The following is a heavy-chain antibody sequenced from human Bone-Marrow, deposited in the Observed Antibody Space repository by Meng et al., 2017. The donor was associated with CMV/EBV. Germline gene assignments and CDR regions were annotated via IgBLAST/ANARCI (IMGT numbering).Heavy chain of an antibody. CDR3: ARGPYYYDSSGYLDY. Sequence: SVKVSCKASGGTFSSYAISWVRQAPGQGLEWMGGIIPIFGTANYAQKFQGRVTITADKSTSTAYMELSSLRSEDTAVYYCARGPYYYDSSGYLDYCGQGTLVTVSS. CDR1: GGTFSSYA. CDR2: IIPIFGTA. V-gene: IGHV1-69*06. D-gene: IGHD3-22*01. J-gene: IGHJ4*02.